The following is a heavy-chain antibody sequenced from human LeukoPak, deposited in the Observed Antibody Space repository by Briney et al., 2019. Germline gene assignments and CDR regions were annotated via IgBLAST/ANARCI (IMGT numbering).Heavy chain of an antibody. CDR3: ARVGFYDFWSGINFFDY. D-gene: IGHD3-3*01. Sequence: GGSLRLSCAASGFTFSSYSVNWVRQAPGKGHEWVSSITSSSSTYSSDSVKGRFTISRDNAKNSLYLQMNSLRVEDTAVYYCARVGFYDFWSGINFFDYWGQGTLVTVSS. CDR1: GFTFSSYS. CDR2: ITSSSST. J-gene: IGHJ4*02. V-gene: IGHV3-21*01.